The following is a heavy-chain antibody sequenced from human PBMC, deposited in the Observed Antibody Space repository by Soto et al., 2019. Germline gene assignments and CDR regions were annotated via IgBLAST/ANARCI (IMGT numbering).Heavy chain of an antibody. D-gene: IGHD2-8*02. CDR3: ARSGGRD. J-gene: IGHJ4*02. Sequence: QVQLQESGPGLVKPSETLSLTCTVSGGSISSYYWSWIRQPPGKGLEWIGYIYYSGSTNYNPSLTMRVTTSVDTSKNQFYLKLSSVTAADTAAYYCARSGGRDWGQGTLVTVSS. CDR1: GGSISSYY. V-gene: IGHV4-59*01. CDR2: IYYSGST.